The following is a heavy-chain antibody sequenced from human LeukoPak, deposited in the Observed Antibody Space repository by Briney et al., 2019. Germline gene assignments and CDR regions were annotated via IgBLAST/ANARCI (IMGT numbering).Heavy chain of an antibody. CDR2: ISENGRNT. Sequence: AGGSLRLSCATSGFIFSDYSMDWVRQAPGEGLVWVSRISENGRNTYYADSVKGRFTISRDNAKNTLYLQMNGLVAEDTAVYYCARDPFITGDYWGQGTLVTVSS. CDR3: ARDPFITGDY. V-gene: IGHV3-74*01. CDR1: GFIFSDYS. J-gene: IGHJ4*02. D-gene: IGHD1-14*01.